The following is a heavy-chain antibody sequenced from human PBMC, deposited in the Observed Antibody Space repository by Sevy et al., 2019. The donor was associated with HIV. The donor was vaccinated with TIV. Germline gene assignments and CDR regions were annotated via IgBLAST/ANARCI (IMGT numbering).Heavy chain of an antibody. CDR1: GFTFSSYS. CDR3: ARGPPYSSGWYGIDY. CDR2: ISRTSYTI. V-gene: IGHV3-48*01. J-gene: IGHJ4*02. Sequence: GGSLRLSCAASGFTFSSYSMNWVRQAPGKGLEWVSYISRTSYTIYYADSVKGRFTISRDNAKNSLYLQMNSLRAEDMAVYYCARGPPYSSGWYGIDYWGQGTLVTVSS. D-gene: IGHD6-19*01.